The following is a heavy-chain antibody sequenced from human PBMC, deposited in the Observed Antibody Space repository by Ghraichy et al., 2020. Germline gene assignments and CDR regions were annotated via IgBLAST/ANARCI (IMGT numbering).Heavy chain of an antibody. CDR2: MYAAGTT. D-gene: IGHD3-10*01. Sequence: GGSLRLSCAVYGFTVSSNYMSWVRQAPGKGLEWVSIMYAAGTTYYADSVKGRFSISRDKSKKKLFLQNNSLRVDETAVYYCARGPRSGYYYIIDYWGQGALVTVSS. V-gene: IGHV3-53*01. CDR3: ARGPRSGYYYIIDY. CDR1: GFTVSSNY. J-gene: IGHJ4*02.